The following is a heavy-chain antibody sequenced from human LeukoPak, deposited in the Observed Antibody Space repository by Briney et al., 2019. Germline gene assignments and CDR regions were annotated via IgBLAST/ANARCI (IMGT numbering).Heavy chain of an antibody. D-gene: IGHD2-2*01. V-gene: IGHV1-69*04. Sequence: ASVKVSCKASGGTFSSYAISWVRQAPGQGLEWMGRIIPILGIANYAQKFQGRVTITADKSTSTAYMELSRLRSDDTAVYYSARTLAVVVPAGLNWFDPWGQGTLVTVSS. CDR3: ARTLAVVVPAGLNWFDP. CDR2: IIPILGIA. J-gene: IGHJ5*02. CDR1: GGTFSSYA.